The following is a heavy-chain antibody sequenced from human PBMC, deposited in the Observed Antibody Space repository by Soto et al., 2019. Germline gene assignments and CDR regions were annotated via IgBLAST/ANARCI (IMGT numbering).Heavy chain of an antibody. D-gene: IGHD3-22*01. J-gene: IGHJ3*02. CDR1: GYTFTGYY. Sequence: TSVKVTCKASGYTFTGYYMHWVRQAPGQGLEWMGWINPNSGGTNYAQKFQGRVTMTRDTSISTAYMELSRLRSDDTAVYYCARSEGVPYYYDSSDKDAFDIWGQGTMVT. CDR2: INPNSGGT. V-gene: IGHV1-2*02. CDR3: ARSEGVPYYYDSSDKDAFDI.